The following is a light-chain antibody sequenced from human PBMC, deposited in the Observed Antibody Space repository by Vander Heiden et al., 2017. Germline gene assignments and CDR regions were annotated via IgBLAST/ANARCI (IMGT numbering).Light chain of an antibody. Sequence: SYELTQSHSVSVSPGQTASITCSGDKLGDKYACWYQQKPGQSPVLVIYQDSKRPSGIPERFSCSNSGNTATLTISGTQAMDEADYYCQAWDSSIYWVFGGGTKLTVL. V-gene: IGLV3-1*01. CDR2: QDS. CDR1: KLGDKY. CDR3: QAWDSSIYWV. J-gene: IGLJ3*02.